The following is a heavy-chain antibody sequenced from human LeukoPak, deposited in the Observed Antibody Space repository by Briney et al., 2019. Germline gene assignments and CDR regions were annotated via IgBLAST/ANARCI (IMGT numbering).Heavy chain of an antibody. CDR2: IYYSGST. CDR3: ARTYGSGSPDY. Sequence: SETLSLTCTVSGGSISNYYWSWIRQPPGKGLEWIGYIYYSGSTNYNPSLKSRVTISVDTSNNQFSLKLSSVTAADTAVYYCARTYGSGSPDYWGQGILVTVSS. J-gene: IGHJ4*02. V-gene: IGHV4-59*08. D-gene: IGHD3-10*01. CDR1: GGSISNYY.